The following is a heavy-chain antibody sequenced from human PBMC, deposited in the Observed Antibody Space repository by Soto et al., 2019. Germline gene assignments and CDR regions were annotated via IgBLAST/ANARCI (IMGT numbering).Heavy chain of an antibody. CDR2: IIPIFGTA. D-gene: IGHD2-15*01. CDR1: GGTFSSYA. J-gene: IGHJ3*02. V-gene: IGHV1-69*12. Sequence: QVQLVQSGAEVKKPGSSVKVSCKASGGTFSSYAISWVRQAPGQGLEWMGGIIPIFGTANYAQKFQGRVTITADESTSRAYMELSSLRSEDTAVYYCARGGLELVASTFACDIWGQGTMVTVSS. CDR3: ARGGLELVASTFACDI.